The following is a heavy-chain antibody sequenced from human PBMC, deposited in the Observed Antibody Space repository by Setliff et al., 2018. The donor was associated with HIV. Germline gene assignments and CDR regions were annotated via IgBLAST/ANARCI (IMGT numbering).Heavy chain of an antibody. V-gene: IGHV3-23*01. D-gene: IGHD6-6*01. CDR2: ISGSGSDT. CDR1: GFTFSNYA. Sequence: PGGSLRLSCAASGFTFSNYAMTWVRQAPGKGLEWVSAISGSGSDTYYADSVKGRFTISRDNSKNTLYLQMNSLRAEDTAVYYCAKAGRIAARPGYDYWGQGTLVTVSS. CDR3: AKAGRIAARPGYDY. J-gene: IGHJ4*02.